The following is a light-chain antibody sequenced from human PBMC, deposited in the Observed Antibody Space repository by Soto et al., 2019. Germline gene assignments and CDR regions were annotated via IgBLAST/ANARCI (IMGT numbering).Light chain of an antibody. CDR1: NIGSKT. Sequence: YELTEPPWVSVAPGQTARITCGGHNIGSKTVHWYQQMPGQAPVLVIYDDSDRPSGIPERFSGSNSGNTATLTISRVEAGDEAVYYCQVWDTTSDQLYVFGTGTKVTVL. J-gene: IGLJ1*01. CDR2: DDS. V-gene: IGLV3-21*02. CDR3: QVWDTTSDQLYV.